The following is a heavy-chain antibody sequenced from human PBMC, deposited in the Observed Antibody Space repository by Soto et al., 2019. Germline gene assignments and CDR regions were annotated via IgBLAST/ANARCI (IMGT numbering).Heavy chain of an antibody. J-gene: IGHJ4*02. CDR2: IYYSGST. Sequence: ASETLSLTCTVSGGSISSYYWSWIRQPPGKGLEWIGYIYYSGSTNYNPSLKSRVTISVDTSKNQFSLKLSSVTAADTAVYYCARAEKYYYDSSGYYLVYWGQGTLVTVS. CDR1: GGSISSYY. CDR3: ARAEKYYYDSSGYYLVY. V-gene: IGHV4-59*01. D-gene: IGHD3-22*01.